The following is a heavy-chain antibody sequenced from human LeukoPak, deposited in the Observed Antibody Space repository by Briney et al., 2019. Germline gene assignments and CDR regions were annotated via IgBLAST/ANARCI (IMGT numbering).Heavy chain of an antibody. Sequence: GGSLRLSCAASGFTFSTYEMNWVSQAPGKGLEWVSSISSSGTTIYYADSVKGRFTISRDNAKNSLYLQMNSLRAEDTAVYYCAELGITMIGGVCGKGTTVAISS. CDR3: AELGITMIGGV. CDR1: GFTFSTYE. D-gene: IGHD3-10*02. V-gene: IGHV3-48*03. CDR2: ISSSGTTI. J-gene: IGHJ6*04.